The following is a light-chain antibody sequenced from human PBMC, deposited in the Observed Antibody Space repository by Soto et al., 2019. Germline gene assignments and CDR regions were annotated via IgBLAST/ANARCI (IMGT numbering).Light chain of an antibody. J-gene: IGLJ1*01. CDR3: SSYTSSSTLV. V-gene: IGLV2-14*01. CDR1: SSDVGGYNY. Sequence: QSVLTQPSSVSVSPGQSITISCTGTSSDVGGYNYVSWYQQHPGKAPKLMIYEVSNRPSGVSNRFSGSKSGNTASLNISGLQAEDEADYYCSSYTSSSTLVFGTGTKVTVL. CDR2: EVS.